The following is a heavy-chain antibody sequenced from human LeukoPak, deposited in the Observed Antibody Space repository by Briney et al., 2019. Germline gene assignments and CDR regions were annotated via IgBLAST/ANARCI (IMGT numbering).Heavy chain of an antibody. Sequence: GASVEVSCKASGYTFTGYYMHWVRQAPGQGLEWMGWISPNSGGTNYAQKFQGRVTMTRDTSISTAYMELSRLRSDDTAVYYCAKGVNIAAAGLSLGMDVWGQGTTVTVSS. CDR1: GYTFTGYY. CDR3: AKGVNIAAAGLSLGMDV. V-gene: IGHV1-2*02. J-gene: IGHJ6*02. CDR2: ISPNSGGT. D-gene: IGHD6-13*01.